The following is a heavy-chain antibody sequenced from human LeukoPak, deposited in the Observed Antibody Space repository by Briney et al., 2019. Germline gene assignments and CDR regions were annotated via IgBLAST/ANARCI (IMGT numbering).Heavy chain of an antibody. J-gene: IGHJ4*02. Sequence: SETLSLTCSVSGVSISAYYWSWIRQPAGKGLEWIGRIYPGESIYASENTNYNPSLKSRVNMSGDTSKNQVSLKLRLWTPAERAVFFWGRGPTTGTSIFGSWGQGTLVPVS. V-gene: IGHV4-4*07. CDR1: GVSISAYY. CDR2: IYPGESIYASENT. CDR3: GRGPTTGTSIFGS. D-gene: IGHD4-17*01.